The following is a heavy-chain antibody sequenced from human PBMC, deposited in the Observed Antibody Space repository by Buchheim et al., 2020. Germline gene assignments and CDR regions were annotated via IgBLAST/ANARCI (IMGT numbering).Heavy chain of an antibody. CDR1: GFTFSIYW. CDR2: LGIDGSDP. D-gene: IGHD3-16*01. V-gene: IGHV3-74*02. J-gene: IGHJ4*02. Sequence: EVQLLESGGGLVQPGGSLRLSCAASGFTFSIYWMHWVRQAPGKGLVWVSRLGIDGSDPDYADSVRGRFTISRDNAQSTLFLQMNGLRDEDTAVYYCVRGTSPGGNTGVADYWGQGTL. CDR3: VRGTSPGGNTGVADY.